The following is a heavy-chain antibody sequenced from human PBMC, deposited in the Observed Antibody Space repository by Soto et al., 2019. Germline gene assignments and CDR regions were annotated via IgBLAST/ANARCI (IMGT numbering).Heavy chain of an antibody. Sequence: GESLKISCKGSGYSFTSYWISWVRQMPGKGLEWMGRIDPSDSYTNYSPSFQGHVTISADKSISTAYLQWSSLKASDTAMYYCARIYSSSSSHYYYGMDVWGQGTTVTVSS. CDR3: ARIYSSSSSHYYYGMDV. V-gene: IGHV5-10-1*01. J-gene: IGHJ6*02. CDR2: IDPSDSYT. CDR1: GYSFTSYW. D-gene: IGHD6-6*01.